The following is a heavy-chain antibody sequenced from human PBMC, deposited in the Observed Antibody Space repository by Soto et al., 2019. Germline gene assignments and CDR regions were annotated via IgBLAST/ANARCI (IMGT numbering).Heavy chain of an antibody. CDR1: GGSISNYY. CDR2: VYYSGST. V-gene: IGHV4-59*01. CDR3: ARDPGGRFDS. D-gene: IGHD1-26*01. J-gene: IGHJ4*02. Sequence: TSETLSLTCTVSGGSISNYYWSWIRLPPGGGLEWLGHVYYSGSTNYNPALKSRLTISRGTSRKQFSLKLTSVTAADSAVYYCARDPGGRFDSWGQGTLVTVSS.